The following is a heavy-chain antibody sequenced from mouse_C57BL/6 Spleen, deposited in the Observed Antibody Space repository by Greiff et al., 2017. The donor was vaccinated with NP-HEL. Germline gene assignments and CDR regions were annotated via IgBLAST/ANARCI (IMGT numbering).Heavy chain of an antibody. CDR3: ARRGNDVAMDY. CDR2: ILPGSGST. D-gene: IGHD2-2*01. Sequence: QVQLTESGAELLQPGASVKLSCKATGYTFTGYWIAWVKQRPGHGLAWIGAILPGSGSTNYNEKFKGKATFTADTSSNTAYMQLSSLTTEDSAIYYCARRGNDVAMDYWGQGTSVTVSS. CDR1: GYTFTGYW. J-gene: IGHJ4*01. V-gene: IGHV1-9*01.